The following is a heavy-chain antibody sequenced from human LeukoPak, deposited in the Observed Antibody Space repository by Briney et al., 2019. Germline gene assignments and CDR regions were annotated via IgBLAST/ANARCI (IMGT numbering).Heavy chain of an antibody. J-gene: IGHJ6*02. D-gene: IGHD3-3*01. CDR3: ARDPPPTYDFWSGYSLRHYYGMDV. Sequence: AGGSLRLSCAASGFTSSSYWMSWVRQAPGKGLEWVANIKQDGSEKYYVDSVKGRFTISRDNAKNSLYLQMNSLRAEDTAVYYCARDPPPTYDFWSGYSLRHYYGMDVWGQGTTVTVSS. CDR1: GFTSSSYW. CDR2: IKQDGSEK. V-gene: IGHV3-7*01.